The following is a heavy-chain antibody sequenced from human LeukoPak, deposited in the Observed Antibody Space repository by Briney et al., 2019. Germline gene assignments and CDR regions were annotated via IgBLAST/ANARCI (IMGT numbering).Heavy chain of an antibody. CDR2: ISSSGSTI. D-gene: IGHD3-10*01. CDR1: GFTFSDYY. J-gene: IGHJ4*02. Sequence: GGSLRLSCAASGFTFSDYYMSWIRQAPGKGLEWVSYISSSGSTIYYADSVKGRFTISRDNAKNSLYLQMNSLRAEDTALYYCAKDISGSGSYYLDYWGQGTLVTVSS. V-gene: IGHV3-11*01. CDR3: AKDISGSGSYYLDY.